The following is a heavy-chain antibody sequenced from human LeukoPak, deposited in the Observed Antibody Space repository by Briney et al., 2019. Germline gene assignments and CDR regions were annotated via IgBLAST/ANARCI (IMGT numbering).Heavy chain of an antibody. Sequence: SVKVSCKASGGTFSSYAISWVRQAPGQGLEWMGGIIPIFGTANYAQKFQGRVTITTDESTSTAYMELSSLRSEDTAVYYCARGVDYYDSSDDAFDIWGQGTMVPVSS. CDR3: ARGVDYYDSSDDAFDI. CDR2: IIPIFGTA. V-gene: IGHV1-69*05. J-gene: IGHJ3*02. CDR1: GGTFSSYA. D-gene: IGHD3-22*01.